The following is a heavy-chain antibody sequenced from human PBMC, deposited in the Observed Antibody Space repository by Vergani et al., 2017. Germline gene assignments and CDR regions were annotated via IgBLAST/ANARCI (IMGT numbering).Heavy chain of an antibody. V-gene: IGHV3-21*01. CDR2: IRGDGGDI. CDR1: EFTFSSYT. D-gene: IGHD6-19*01. CDR3: ASDTVTGSRYFDY. Sequence: DVQLVESGGGLVKPGGSLRLSCAASEFTFSSYTMLWVRQAPGKGLEWVSSIRGDGGDIFYVDSVKGRFTISRDNAKNSLYLQINSLRAEDTAVYYCASDTVTGSRYFDYWGQGTLVTVSS. J-gene: IGHJ4*02.